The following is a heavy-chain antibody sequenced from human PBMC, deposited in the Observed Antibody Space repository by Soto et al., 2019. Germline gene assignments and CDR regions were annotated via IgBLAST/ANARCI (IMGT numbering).Heavy chain of an antibody. CDR1: GFTFSSYA. J-gene: IGHJ4*02. V-gene: IGHV3-23*01. CDR3: AKGRVLAAASEAYFDY. D-gene: IGHD6-13*01. CDR2: ISGSGGST. Sequence: EVQLLESGGGLVQPGGSLRLSCAASGFTFSSYAMSWVRQAPGKGLEWVSAISGSGGSTYYADSVKGRFTISRDNSKNTLYLQMNSLRAEDTAVYYCAKGRVLAAASEAYFDYWGQGTLVTVSS.